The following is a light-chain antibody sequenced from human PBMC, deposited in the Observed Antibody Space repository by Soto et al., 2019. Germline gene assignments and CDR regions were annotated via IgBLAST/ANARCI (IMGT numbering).Light chain of an antibody. CDR3: GTWDSRLNAHV. J-gene: IGLJ1*01. V-gene: IGLV1-51*02. Sequence: QSVLMQPPSVSAAPGQKVIISCSGGTSNIGNNYACWYQHLPGTAPKLLMYEDDKRASGIPDRFSGSRSGTSATLGITGLQTGDEADYYCGTWDSRLNAHVFGTGTKLTVL. CDR2: EDD. CDR1: TSNIGNNY.